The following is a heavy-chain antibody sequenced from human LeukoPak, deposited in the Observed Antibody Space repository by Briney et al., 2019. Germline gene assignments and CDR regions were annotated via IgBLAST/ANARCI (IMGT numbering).Heavy chain of an antibody. CDR1: GFTFSSYA. D-gene: IGHD3-10*01. V-gene: IGHV3-30-3*01. J-gene: IGHJ6*02. CDR3: ARVEAYGSGSYYGYYGMDV. Sequence: QPGRSLRLSCAASGFTFSSYAMHWVRQAPGKGLEWVAVISYDGSNKYYADSVKGRFTISRDNSKNTLYLQMNSLRAEDTAVYYCARVEAYGSGSYYGYYGMDVWGQGTTVTVSS. CDR2: ISYDGSNK.